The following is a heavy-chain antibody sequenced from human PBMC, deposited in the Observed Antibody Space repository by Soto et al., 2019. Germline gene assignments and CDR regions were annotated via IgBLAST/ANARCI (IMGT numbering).Heavy chain of an antibody. J-gene: IGHJ4*02. CDR3: ATAEPPYYYDSSGYYRFDY. Sequence: GASGKVSCKVSGYTLTDLCLHWVQQAPGKGLEWMGGFDPEDGETIYAQKFQGRVTMTEDTSTDTAYMELSSLRSEDTAVYYCATAEPPYYYDSSGYYRFDYWGQGTLVTVSS. CDR1: GYTLTDLC. V-gene: IGHV1-24*01. D-gene: IGHD3-22*01. CDR2: FDPEDGET.